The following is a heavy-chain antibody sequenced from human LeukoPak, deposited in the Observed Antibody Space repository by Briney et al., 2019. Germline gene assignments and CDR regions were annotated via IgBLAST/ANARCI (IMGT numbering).Heavy chain of an antibody. CDR3: AKDRWGVYEHCCEPFDY. J-gene: IGHJ4*02. CDR2: ISGSGIST. D-gene: IGHD2-21*01. Sequence: PGGSLRLSCAASGFTFSSYAMAWVRQAPGKGLEWVSAISGSGISTYYAESVRGRFTVSRDNPKNILYLHMTSLRAEDTAVYYCAKDRWGVYEHCCEPFDYWGQGTLVTVSS. CDR1: GFTFSSYA. V-gene: IGHV3-23*01.